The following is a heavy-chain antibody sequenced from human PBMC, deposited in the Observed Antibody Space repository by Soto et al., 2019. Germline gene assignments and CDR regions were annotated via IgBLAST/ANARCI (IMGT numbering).Heavy chain of an antibody. CDR2: INHSGST. D-gene: IGHD2-2*01. V-gene: IGHV4-34*01. J-gene: IGHJ4*02. CDR1: GGSFSGYY. CDR3: ARVDGYCSSTSCYGEFDY. Sequence: KPSETLSLTCAVYGGSFSGYYWSWIRQPPGKGLEWIGEINHSGSTNYNPSLKSRVTISVDTSKNQFSLKLSSVTAADTAVYYCARVDGYCSSTSCYGEFDYWGQGTLVTVSS.